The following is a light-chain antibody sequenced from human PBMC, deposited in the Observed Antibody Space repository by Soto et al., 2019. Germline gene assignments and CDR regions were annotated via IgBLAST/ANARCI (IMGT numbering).Light chain of an antibody. Sequence: EIVLTQSPATLYVSPGETATLSCRASQSLSSNVAWYQQRPRQAPRLLIYATSSRASDVPARFSGTGSGTEFTLTIASLQSEDFASYYCQQYNHGPRMLSFGGGTKVELK. CDR3: QQYNHGPRMLS. J-gene: IGKJ4*01. V-gene: IGKV3-15*01. CDR2: ATS. CDR1: QSLSSN.